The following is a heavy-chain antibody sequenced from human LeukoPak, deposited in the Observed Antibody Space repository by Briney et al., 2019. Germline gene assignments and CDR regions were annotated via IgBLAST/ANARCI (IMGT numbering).Heavy chain of an antibody. CDR3: ARHLAEGSYPDAFDI. CDR2: ISGSGGST. V-gene: IGHV3-23*01. D-gene: IGHD1-26*01. CDR1: GFTFSSYA. J-gene: IGHJ3*02. Sequence: GGSLRLSCAASGFTFSSYAMSWVRQAPGKGLEWVSAISGSGGSTYYADSVKGRFTISRDNSKNTLYLQMNSLRAEDTAVYYCARHLAEGSYPDAFDIWGQGTMVTVSS.